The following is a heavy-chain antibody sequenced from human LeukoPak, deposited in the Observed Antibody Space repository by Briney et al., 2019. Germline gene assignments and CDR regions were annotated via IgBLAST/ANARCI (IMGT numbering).Heavy chain of an antibody. CDR2: INHSGST. Sequence: PPETLSLTCAVYGGSSSGYYSSWIRHPPGKGLEWIAEINHSGSTNYNPPLKRRVTISVDTSKNQFSLKLRSVSAADAAVYYCARAPQGRHIVVVTAIHGSFDIWGQGTMVTVSS. V-gene: IGHV4-34*01. D-gene: IGHD2-21*02. CDR3: ARAPQGRHIVVVTAIHGSFDI. CDR1: GGSSSGYY. J-gene: IGHJ3*02.